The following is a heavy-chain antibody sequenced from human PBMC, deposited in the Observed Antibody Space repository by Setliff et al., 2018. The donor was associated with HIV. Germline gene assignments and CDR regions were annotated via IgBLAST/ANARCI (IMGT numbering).Heavy chain of an antibody. CDR1: GASISTSRW. V-gene: IGHV4-4*02. CDR2: IDESGTT. J-gene: IGHJ4*02. Sequence: SETLSLTCIVSGASISTSRWWSWVRQPPGKRPQWIGEIDESGTTNYNPSLKRRVTISVDTSKNQFSLRLTTVTAADTAVYYCVRGYGGGYYFDSWGQGTLVTVSS. CDR3: VRGYGGGYYFDS. D-gene: IGHD2-15*01.